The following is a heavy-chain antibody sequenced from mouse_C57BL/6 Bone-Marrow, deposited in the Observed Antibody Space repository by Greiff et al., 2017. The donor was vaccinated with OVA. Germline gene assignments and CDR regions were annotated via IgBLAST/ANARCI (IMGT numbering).Heavy chain of an antibody. CDR3: ASRGYYGSSYGY. Sequence: EVQLQQSGPELVKPGASVKISCKASGYSFTGYYMNWVKQSPEKSLEWIGEINPSTGGTTYNQKFKAKATLTVDKSSSTAYMQLKSLTSEDSAVYYCASRGYYGSSYGYWGQGTTLTVSS. CDR2: INPSTGGT. CDR1: GYSFTGYY. J-gene: IGHJ2*01. D-gene: IGHD1-1*01. V-gene: IGHV1-42*01.